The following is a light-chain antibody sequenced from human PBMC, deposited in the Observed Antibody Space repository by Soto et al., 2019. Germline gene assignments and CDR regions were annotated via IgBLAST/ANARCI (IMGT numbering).Light chain of an antibody. CDR3: QQYNNWPPRT. Sequence: EIVMTQSPATLSVSPGDRATLSCRASQSVRSSLSWYQQIPGQAPRLLIYDASTRATGIPARFGGSGSGTEFTLTISSLQSEDVAVYYCQQYNNWPPRTFGGGTKVELK. CDR2: DAS. J-gene: IGKJ4*01. V-gene: IGKV3-15*01. CDR1: QSVRSS.